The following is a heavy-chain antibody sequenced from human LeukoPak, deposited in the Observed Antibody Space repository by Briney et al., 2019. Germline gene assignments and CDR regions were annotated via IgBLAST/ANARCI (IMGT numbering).Heavy chain of an antibody. CDR2: IKSKTDGGTT. CDR3: TTEEGPVDY. Sequence: GGSLRLSCAASGFTVSSNYMSWVRQAPGKGLEWVGRIKSKTDGGTTDYAAPVKGRFTISRDDSKSTLYLQMNSLKTEDTAVYYCTTEEGPVDYWGQGTLVTVSS. D-gene: IGHD1-14*01. V-gene: IGHV3-15*01. CDR1: GFTVSSNY. J-gene: IGHJ4*02.